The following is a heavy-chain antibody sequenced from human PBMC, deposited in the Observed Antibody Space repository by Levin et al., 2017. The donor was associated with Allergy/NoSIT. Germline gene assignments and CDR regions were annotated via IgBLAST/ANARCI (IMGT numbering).Heavy chain of an antibody. CDR3: ARHPRHTGDY. J-gene: IGHJ4*02. V-gene: IGHV4-34*01. CDR2: INHSGST. CDR1: GGSFSGYY. D-gene: IGHD3-10*01. Sequence: SETLSLTCAVYGGSFSGYYWSWIRQPPGKGLEWIGEINHSGSTNYNPSLKSRVTISVDTSKNQFSLKLSSVTAADTAVYYCARHPRHTGDYWGQGTLVTVSS.